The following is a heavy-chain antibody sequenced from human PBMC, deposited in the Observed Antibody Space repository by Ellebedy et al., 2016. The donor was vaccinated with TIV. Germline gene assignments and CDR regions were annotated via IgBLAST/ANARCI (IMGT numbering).Heavy chain of an antibody. V-gene: IGHV7-4-1*02. CDR2: INTNSGNP. CDR1: GYTFASYG. J-gene: IGHJ3*02. Sequence: AASVKVSCKASGYTFASYGVNWVRQAPGQGLEWTGWINTNSGNPTYAQAFTGRIVFSLDNSVSTAYLQISSLRAEDSAVYYCARKGIWGNAFDIWGQGTMVTGSS. CDR3: ARKGIWGNAFDI. D-gene: IGHD7-27*01.